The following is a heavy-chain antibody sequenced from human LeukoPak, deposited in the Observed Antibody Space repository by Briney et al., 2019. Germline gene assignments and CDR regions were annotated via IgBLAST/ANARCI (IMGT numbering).Heavy chain of an antibody. V-gene: IGHV4-39*01. J-gene: IGHJ4*02. CDR1: GGSISSSSYY. Sequence: SETLSLTCTVSGGSISSSSYYWGWIRQPPGKGLEWIGSIYYSGSTYYNPSLKSRVTISVDTSKNQFSLKLSSVTAADTAVYYCARRGSSWYRHGCYFDYWGQGTLVTVSS. CDR2: IYYSGST. D-gene: IGHD6-13*01. CDR3: ARRGSSWYRHGCYFDY.